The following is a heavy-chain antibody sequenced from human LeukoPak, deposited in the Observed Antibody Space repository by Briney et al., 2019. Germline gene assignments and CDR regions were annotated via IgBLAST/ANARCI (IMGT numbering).Heavy chain of an antibody. CDR1: GFTFTNAW. J-gene: IGHJ4*02. CDR2: IKSKADGETI. V-gene: IGHV3-15*07. CDR3: STLTSRGLSDS. Sequence: GGSLRLSRAASGFTFTNAWMNWLRQAPGTGLEWVGRIKSKADGETIDYAAPVKGRFTFSRDDSKNMLYLQMNSLKSEDTAVYYCSTLTSRGLSDSWGQGTLVTVSS. D-gene: IGHD1-20*01.